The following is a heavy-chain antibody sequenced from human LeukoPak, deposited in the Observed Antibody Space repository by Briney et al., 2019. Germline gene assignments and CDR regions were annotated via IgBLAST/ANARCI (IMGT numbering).Heavy chain of an antibody. CDR2: FDPEDGET. D-gene: IGHD3-22*01. CDR1: GYTLTELS. V-gene: IGHV1-24*01. CDR3: ATFVSSGYYWSLDY. J-gene: IGHJ4*02. Sequence: ASVKVSCKVSGYTLTELSMHWVRQAPGEGLEWMGGFDPEDGETIYAQKFQGRVTMTEDTSTDTAYMELSSLRSEDTAVYYCATFVSSGYYWSLDYWGQGTLVTVSS.